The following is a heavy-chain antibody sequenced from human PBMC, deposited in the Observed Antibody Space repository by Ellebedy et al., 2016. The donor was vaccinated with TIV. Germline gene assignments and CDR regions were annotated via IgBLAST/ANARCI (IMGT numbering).Heavy chain of an antibody. CDR1: GGSFSGYY. V-gene: IGHV4-34*01. J-gene: IGHJ2*01. D-gene: IGHD4-23*01. Sequence: SETLSLTXAVYGGSFSGYYWSWIRQPPGKGLEWIGEINHSGSTKYNPSLKSRVTISVDTSKIQFSLRLSSVTAADTAVYYCARTAVDPTYWYFGLWGRGTLVTVSS. CDR2: INHSGST. CDR3: ARTAVDPTYWYFGL.